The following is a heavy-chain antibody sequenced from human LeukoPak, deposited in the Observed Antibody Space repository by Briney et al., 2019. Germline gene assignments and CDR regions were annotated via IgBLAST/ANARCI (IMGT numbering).Heavy chain of an antibody. V-gene: IGHV1-24*01. Sequence: ASVKVSCKVSGYTLTELSMHWVRQAPGKGLEWMGGFDPEDGETIYAQKFQGRVTMTEDTSTDTAYMELSSLGSEDTAVYYCATACITIFCTTGYYSGEYDAFDIRGQGTMVTVSS. CDR3: ATACITIFCTTGYYSGEYDAFDI. D-gene: IGHD3-9*01. J-gene: IGHJ3*02. CDR1: GYTLTELS. CDR2: FDPEDGET.